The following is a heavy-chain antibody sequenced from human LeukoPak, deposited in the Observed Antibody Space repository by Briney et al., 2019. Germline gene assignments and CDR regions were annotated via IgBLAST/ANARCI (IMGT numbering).Heavy chain of an antibody. CDR1: GFTFSDYF. D-gene: IGHD4-17*01. J-gene: IGHJ6*03. V-gene: IGHV3-11*04. Sequence: GSLRPSCAASGFTFSDYFMTWIRQAPGKGRGWVSYMSSDGRTAYYADSVKGRFTLSRDNAKKSLYLQMNSLRAEDTAVYYYARDLDGDPYYYYYFLDVWGKGTTVTISS. CDR2: MSSDGRTA. CDR3: ARDLDGDPYYYYYFLDV.